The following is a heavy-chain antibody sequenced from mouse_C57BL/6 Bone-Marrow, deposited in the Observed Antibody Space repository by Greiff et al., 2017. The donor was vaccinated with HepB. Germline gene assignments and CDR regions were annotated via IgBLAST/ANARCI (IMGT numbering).Heavy chain of an antibody. CDR3: ARDPITTVVAHFDY. J-gene: IGHJ2*01. D-gene: IGHD1-1*01. Sequence: EVKVVESGGGLVKPGGSLKLSCAASGFTFSSYAMSWVRQTPEKRLEWVATISDGGSYTYYPDNVKGRFTISRDNAKNNLYLQMSHLKSEDTAMYYCARDPITTVVAHFDYWGQGTTLTVSS. CDR1: GFTFSSYA. CDR2: ISDGGSYT. V-gene: IGHV5-4*01.